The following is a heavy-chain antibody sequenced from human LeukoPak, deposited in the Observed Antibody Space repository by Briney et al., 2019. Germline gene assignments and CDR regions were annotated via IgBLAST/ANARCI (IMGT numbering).Heavy chain of an antibody. V-gene: IGHV3-64D*09. CDR3: VKESMSTFGGVIVYYFDY. CDR2: ISSHGGT. Sequence: PGRSLRLSCSASGFTFSSYTMHWVRQAPGKGLEYVSGISSHGGTYYADSVKGRFTSSRDNSKNTLYLQMSSLRAEDTAVYYCVKESMSTFGGVIVYYFDYWGQGTLVTVSS. J-gene: IGHJ4*02. D-gene: IGHD3-16*02. CDR1: GFTFSSYT.